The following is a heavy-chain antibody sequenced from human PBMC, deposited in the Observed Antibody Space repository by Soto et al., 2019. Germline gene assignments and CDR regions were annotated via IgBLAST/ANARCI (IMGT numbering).Heavy chain of an antibody. J-gene: IGHJ6*03. CDR1: GFTFSSYA. Sequence: EVRLLESGGGLVQPGGSLRLSCAASGFTFSSYAMSWVRQAPGKGLEWVSAISGSGGSTYYADSVKGRFTISRDNSKNTLYLQMNSLRAEDTAVYYCAKTLVRGYYMDVWGKGTTVTVSS. D-gene: IGHD3-10*01. CDR3: AKTLVRGYYMDV. CDR2: ISGSGGST. V-gene: IGHV3-23*01.